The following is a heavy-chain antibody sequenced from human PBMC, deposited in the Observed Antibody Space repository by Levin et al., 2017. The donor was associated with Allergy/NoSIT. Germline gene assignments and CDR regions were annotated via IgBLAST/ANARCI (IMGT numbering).Heavy chain of an antibody. CDR1: GFTFSNYA. D-gene: IGHD3-22*01. J-gene: IGHJ4*02. CDR3: AKGTNYEGGGMRD. CDR2: INGGATGT. Sequence: GESLKISCAASGFTFSNYAMNWVRQAPGKGLEWVSSINGGATGTYYADSVKGRFTISRDNSKNMLFLQVNSLTAEDTAIYYCAKGTNYEGGGMRDWGQGTLYTVS. V-gene: IGHV3-23*01.